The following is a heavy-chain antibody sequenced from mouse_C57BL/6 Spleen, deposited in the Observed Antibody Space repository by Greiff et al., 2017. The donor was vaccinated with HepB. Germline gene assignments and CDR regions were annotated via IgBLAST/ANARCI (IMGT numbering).Heavy chain of an antibody. V-gene: IGHV5-4*01. J-gene: IGHJ4*01. CDR3: ARDSNYNAMDY. CDR2: ISDGGSYT. CDR1: GFTFSSSA. Sequence: EVMLVESGGGLVKPGGSLKLSCAASGFTFSSSAMSWVRQTPEKRLEWVATISDGGSYTYYPDKVKGRFTISRDNTKNNLYLQMSHLKSEDTAMYYCARDSNYNAMDYWGQGTSVTVSS. D-gene: IGHD2-5*01.